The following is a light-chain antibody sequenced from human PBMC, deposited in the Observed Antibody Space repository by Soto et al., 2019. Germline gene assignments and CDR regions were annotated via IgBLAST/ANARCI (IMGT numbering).Light chain of an antibody. CDR2: DGS. V-gene: IGLV3-21*02. Sequence: SYELTQPPSVSVAPGQTARLTCGGNNIGARSVHWYHQRPGRAPVLVVYDGSVRPSGIPGRFSGSNSGNTATLTIKWVEAGDEGDYYCQVRDSRSDQEIFGGGTKVTVL. CDR3: QVRDSRSDQEI. CDR1: NIGARS. J-gene: IGLJ1*01.